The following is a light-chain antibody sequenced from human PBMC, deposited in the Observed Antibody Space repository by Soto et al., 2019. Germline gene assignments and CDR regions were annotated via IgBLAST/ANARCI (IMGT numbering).Light chain of an antibody. CDR3: QQYGSSPRT. CDR1: QSVSSSY. CDR2: DAS. Sequence: EIVLTQSPATLSLSPGERATLSCGASQSVSSSYLAWYQQKPGLGPRLLIYDASSRATGIPDRFSGSGSGTDFTLTISRLEPEDFAVYYCQQYGSSPRTFGQGTKVEI. J-gene: IGKJ1*01. V-gene: IGKV3D-20*01.